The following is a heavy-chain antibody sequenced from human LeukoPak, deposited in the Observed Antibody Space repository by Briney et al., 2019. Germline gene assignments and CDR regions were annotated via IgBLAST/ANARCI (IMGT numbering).Heavy chain of an antibody. CDR1: GFTFSDFG. V-gene: IGHV3-30*02. CDR2: IRYNGDDE. CDR3: AKSVPAIRGEIDY. J-gene: IGHJ4*02. D-gene: IGHD3-10*01. Sequence: GGSLRLSCAASGFTFSDFGMHWVRQAPGKGLEWVAFIRYNGDDEQYADSVKGRFTISRDNSKDTLYLQMNRLRAEDTAIYYCAKSVPAIRGEIDYWGQGTLVTVSS.